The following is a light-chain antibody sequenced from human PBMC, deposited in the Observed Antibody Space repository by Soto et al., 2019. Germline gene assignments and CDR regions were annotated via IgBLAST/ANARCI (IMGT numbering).Light chain of an antibody. CDR1: SSDVGGYNY. CDR2: DVS. Sequence: QSALTQPASVSGSPGQSITISCTGTSSDVGGYNYVSWYQQHPGKAPKLMIYDVSNRPSGVSNRFSGSKSGNTASLTISGLQAEDEADYCFSSDTSSSLCVFGTGTKLTVL. CDR3: SSDTSSSLCV. V-gene: IGLV2-14*01. J-gene: IGLJ1*01.